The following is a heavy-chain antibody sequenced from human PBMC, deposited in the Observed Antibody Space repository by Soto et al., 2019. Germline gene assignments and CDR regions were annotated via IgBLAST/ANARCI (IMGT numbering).Heavy chain of an antibody. Sequence: QVQLVESGGGVVQPGRSLRLSCVASGFTFSGYGMHWVRQAPGKGLEWVAIIRYDGSNIYYADSVRGRFAISRDNSKNTLFVQMDSLGAEDTAVYYCARYGVGRTAFCGYLDYWGQVVLVTDSS. D-gene: IGHD1-1*01. CDR3: ARYGVGRTAFCGYLDY. CDR2: IRYDGSNI. CDR1: GFTFSGYG. J-gene: IGHJ4*02. V-gene: IGHV3-33*01.